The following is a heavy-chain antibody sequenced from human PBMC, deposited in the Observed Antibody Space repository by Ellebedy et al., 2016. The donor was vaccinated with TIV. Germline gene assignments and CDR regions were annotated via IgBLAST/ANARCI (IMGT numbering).Heavy chain of an antibody. CDR1: GFSFSNYA. CDR2: ISGSGDGT. Sequence: GESLKISCAASGFSFSNYAMSWVRQAPGKGLEWVSGISGSGDGTYYADSVNGRFTISRDKSKNTVFLQMNNLRVEETAIYYCAKEEVVHGTPYLDFWGQGTLVTVSS. D-gene: IGHD2-8*02. CDR3: AKEEVVHGTPYLDF. V-gene: IGHV3-23*01. J-gene: IGHJ4*02.